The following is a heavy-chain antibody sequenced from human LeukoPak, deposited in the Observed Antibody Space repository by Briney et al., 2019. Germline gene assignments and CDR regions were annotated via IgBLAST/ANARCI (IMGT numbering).Heavy chain of an antibody. CDR2: INPNSGGT. D-gene: IGHD6-19*01. J-gene: IGHJ3*02. CDR1: GYTFTGYY. V-gene: IGHV1-2*02. Sequence: VASVKVSCKASGYTFTGYYMHWVRQAPGQGLEWMGWINPNSGGTNYAQKFQGRVTMTRNTSISTAYMELSSLRSEDTAVYYCAAGGSGWYSYGFWAYDAFDIWGQGTMVTVSS. CDR3: AAGGSGWYSYGFWAYDAFDI.